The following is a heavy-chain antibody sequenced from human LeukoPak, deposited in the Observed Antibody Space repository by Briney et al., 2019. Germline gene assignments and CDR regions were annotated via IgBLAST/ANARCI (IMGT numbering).Heavy chain of an antibody. CDR3: ARGGITMVRGVPYYYYGMDV. Sequence: PGGSLRLSCAASGFTVSSNYMSWVRQAPGKGLEWVSVIYSGGSTYYADSVKGRFTISRDNSKNTLYLQMNSLRAEDTAVYYCARGGITMVRGVPYYYYGMDVWGQGTTVTVSS. V-gene: IGHV3-53*01. D-gene: IGHD3-10*01. CDR2: IYSGGST. CDR1: GFTVSSNY. J-gene: IGHJ6*02.